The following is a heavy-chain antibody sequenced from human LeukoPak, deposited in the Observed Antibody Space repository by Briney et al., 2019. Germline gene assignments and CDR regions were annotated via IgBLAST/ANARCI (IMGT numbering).Heavy chain of an antibody. D-gene: IGHD3-10*01. V-gene: IGHV3-53*04. CDR3: ARVGGSGSYYIHYGMDV. CDR2: IYSGGST. CDR1: GFTVSSNY. J-gene: IGHJ6*02. Sequence: PGGSLRLSCAASGFTVSSNYMSWVCQAPGKGLEWVSVIYSGGSTYYADSVKGRFTISRHNSKNTLYLQMNSLRAEDTAVYYCARVGGSGSYYIHYGMDVWGQGTTVTVSS.